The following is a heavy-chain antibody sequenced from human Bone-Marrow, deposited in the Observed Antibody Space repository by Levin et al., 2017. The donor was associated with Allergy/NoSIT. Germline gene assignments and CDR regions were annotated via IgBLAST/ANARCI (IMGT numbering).Heavy chain of an antibody. CDR2: ITSDGRDT. D-gene: IGHD2-2*01. V-gene: IGHV3-74*03. Sequence: GGSLRLSCAASGFTFSNHWMHWVRQVPWKGLVWVSRITSDGRDTKYADSVMGRFTISRDNARNTLHLQMNSLRAEDTAVYYCARGDCSSTSCLAYWGQGTLVTVSS. CDR3: ARGDCSSTSCLAY. J-gene: IGHJ4*02. CDR1: GFTFSNHW.